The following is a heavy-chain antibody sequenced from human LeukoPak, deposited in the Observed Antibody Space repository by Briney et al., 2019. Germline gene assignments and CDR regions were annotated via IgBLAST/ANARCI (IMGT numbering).Heavy chain of an antibody. V-gene: IGHV4-39*07. Sequence: SETLSLTCTVSGDSISSSNCYWGWIRQPPGKGLEWIGSINHSGSTYYNPSLKSRVTISADTSKNQFSLKLSAVTAADTAVYYCARGDVMNFDYWGQGTLVTVSS. CDR2: INHSGST. CDR1: GDSISSSNCY. CDR3: ARGDVMNFDY. D-gene: IGHD3-16*01. J-gene: IGHJ4*02.